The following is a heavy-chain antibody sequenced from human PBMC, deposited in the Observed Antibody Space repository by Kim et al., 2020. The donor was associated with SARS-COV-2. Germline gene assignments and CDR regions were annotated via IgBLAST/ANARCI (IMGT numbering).Heavy chain of an antibody. D-gene: IGHD3-22*01. CDR2: FDPEDGET. Sequence: ASVKVSCKVSGYTLTELSMQWVRQAPGKGLEWMGGFDPEDGETIYAQKFQGRVTMTEDTSTDTAYMELSSLRSEDTAVYYCATGTLYDCSGRTRPNWFDPWRQGTLVTVPS. J-gene: IGHJ5*02. CDR3: ATGTLYDCSGRTRPNWFDP. CDR1: GYTLTELS. V-gene: IGHV1-24*01.